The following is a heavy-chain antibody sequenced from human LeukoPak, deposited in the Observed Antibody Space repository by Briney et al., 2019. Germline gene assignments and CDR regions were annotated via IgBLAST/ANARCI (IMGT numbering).Heavy chain of an antibody. V-gene: IGHV3-21*01. CDR2: ISSSSSYT. J-gene: IGHJ3*02. Sequence: GGSLRLSCAASGFTFRNASMSWVRQAPGKGLEWVSSISSSSSYTHYADSVKGRFTISRDNAKDSLYLQMNSLRVEDTAVYYCVRDSGFCGGDCYAFDIWGQGTMITVSS. CDR1: GFTFRNAS. CDR3: VRDSGFCGGDCYAFDI. D-gene: IGHD2-21*01.